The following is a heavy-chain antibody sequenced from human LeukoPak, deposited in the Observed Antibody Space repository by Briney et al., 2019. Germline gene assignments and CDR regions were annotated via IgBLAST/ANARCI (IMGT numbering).Heavy chain of an antibody. CDR3: ARLTWYSSGLDQGYFQH. V-gene: IGHV4-39*01. CDR2: IYYSGST. D-gene: IGHD6-19*01. J-gene: IGHJ1*01. Sequence: KSSETLSLTCTVSGGSISSSSYYWGWIRQPPGKGLEWIGSIYYSGSTYYNPSLKSRVTISVDTSKNQFSLKLSSVTAADTAVYYCARLTWYSSGLDQGYFQHWGQGTLVTVSS. CDR1: GGSISSSSYY.